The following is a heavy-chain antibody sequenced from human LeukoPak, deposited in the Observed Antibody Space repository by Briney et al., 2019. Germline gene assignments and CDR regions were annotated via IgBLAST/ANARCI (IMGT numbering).Heavy chain of an antibody. J-gene: IGHJ5*02. CDR1: GYSFTSYW. CDR3: ARRAYCGGDCCSGQYNWFDP. V-gene: IGHV5-51*01. Sequence: GESLKISCKGAGYSFTSYWIGWVRQMPGKGLEWMGIIYPGDSDTRYSPSFQGQVTISADKSISTAYLQWSSLKASDTAMYYCARRAYCGGDCCSGQYNWFDPWGQGTLVTVSS. D-gene: IGHD2-21*02. CDR2: IYPGDSDT.